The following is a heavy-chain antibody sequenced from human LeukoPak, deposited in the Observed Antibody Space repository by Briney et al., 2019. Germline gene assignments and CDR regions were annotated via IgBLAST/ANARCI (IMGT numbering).Heavy chain of an antibody. J-gene: IGHJ3*02. D-gene: IGHD3-9*01. CDR1: GFTFSSSW. CDR2: INSDGSTT. V-gene: IGHV3-74*01. CDR3: ARGTDDIDI. Sequence: GGSLRLSCADSGFTFSSSWMHSVCQAPGKGLVWVSRINSDGSTTRSADSVKGRFTISRENAKKTMYLQMNSLRVEDTAVYYCARGTDDIDIWGQGTIVTVSS.